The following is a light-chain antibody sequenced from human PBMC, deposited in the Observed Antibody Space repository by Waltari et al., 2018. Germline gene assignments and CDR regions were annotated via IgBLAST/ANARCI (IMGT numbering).Light chain of an antibody. Sequence: QSALTQPASVSGSPGQSTTISCTGTNSDVGGYNFVPWYQQHPGKAPKLMIYDVTNRPSGVSSRFSGSKAGNTASLTISGLQAEDEADYFCSSFANSDPRHVFGTGTKVTVL. V-gene: IGLV2-14*03. CDR2: DVT. CDR1: NSDVGGYNF. CDR3: SSFANSDPRHV. J-gene: IGLJ1*01.